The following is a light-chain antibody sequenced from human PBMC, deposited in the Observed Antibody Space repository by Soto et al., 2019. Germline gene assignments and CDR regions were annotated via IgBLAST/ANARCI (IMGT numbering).Light chain of an antibody. J-gene: IGKJ1*01. CDR1: QSISSW. CDR3: QQYNSYPWT. CDR2: KAS. Sequence: DIQMTQSPYTLSASVGDRITITCRASQSISSWLAWYQQKPGKAPNLLIYKASTLEGGVPSRFSGSGSGTEFTITISSLQSDDFATYYCQQYNSYPWTFGQGTKVEIK. V-gene: IGKV1-5*03.